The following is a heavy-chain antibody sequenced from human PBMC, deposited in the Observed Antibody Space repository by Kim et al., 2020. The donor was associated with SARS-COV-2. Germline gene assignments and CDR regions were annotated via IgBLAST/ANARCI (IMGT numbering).Heavy chain of an antibody. Sequence: GGSLRLSCAASGFTFSSYAMSWVRQAPGKGLEWVSAISGSGGSTYYADSVKGRFTISRDNSKNTLYLQMNSLRAEDTAVYYCAKGIQRGRYFDWLLFPPGDYWGQGTLVTVSS. J-gene: IGHJ4*02. D-gene: IGHD3-9*01. CDR3: AKGIQRGRYFDWLLFPPGDY. CDR1: GFTFSSYA. CDR2: ISGSGGST. V-gene: IGHV3-23*01.